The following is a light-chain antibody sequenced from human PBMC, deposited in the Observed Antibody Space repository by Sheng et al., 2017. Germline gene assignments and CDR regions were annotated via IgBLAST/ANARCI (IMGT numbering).Light chain of an antibody. Sequence: DIVMTQSPSSLSASVGDRVTITCQASQDISNYLNWYQQKPGKAPKLLIYDASNLETGVPSRFSGSGSGTDFTFTISSLQPEDIATYYCQQYDNLPLTFGPGTKVDIK. CDR3: QQYDNLPLT. CDR1: QDISNY. V-gene: IGKV1-33*01. CDR2: DAS. J-gene: IGKJ3*01.